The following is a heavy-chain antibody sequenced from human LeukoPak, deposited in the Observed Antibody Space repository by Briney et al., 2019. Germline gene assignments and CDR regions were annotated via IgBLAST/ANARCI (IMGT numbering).Heavy chain of an antibody. Sequence: GGSLRLSCAASGFTFSSYSMNWVRQAPGKGLEWVSYISSSSTIYYADSVKGRFTISRDNAKNSLYLQMNSLRDEDTAVYYCARDVSGWYLSGGYYYYGMDVWGQGTTVTVSS. CDR2: ISSSSTI. V-gene: IGHV3-48*02. J-gene: IGHJ6*02. CDR3: ARDVSGWYLSGGYYYYGMDV. D-gene: IGHD6-19*01. CDR1: GFTFSSYS.